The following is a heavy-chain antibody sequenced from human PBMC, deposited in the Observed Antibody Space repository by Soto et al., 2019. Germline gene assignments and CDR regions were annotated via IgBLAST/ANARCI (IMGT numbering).Heavy chain of an antibody. J-gene: IGHJ6*02. Sequence: QVQLVESGGGVGQPGRSLRLSCAASGFTFSSYAMHWVRQAPGKGLEWGAVISYDGSNKYYADSVKGRFTISRDNSKNTLYLQMNSLRAEDTAVYYCASRSSGWYALPYYYYGMDVWGQGTTVTVSS. CDR1: GFTFSSYA. V-gene: IGHV3-30-3*01. D-gene: IGHD6-19*01. CDR3: ASRSSGWYALPYYYYGMDV. CDR2: ISYDGSNK.